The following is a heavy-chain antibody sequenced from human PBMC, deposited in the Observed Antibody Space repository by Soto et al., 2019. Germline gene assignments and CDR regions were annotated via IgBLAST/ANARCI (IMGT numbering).Heavy chain of an antibody. V-gene: IGHV6-1*01. D-gene: IGHD3-10*01. J-gene: IGHJ6*02. CDR2: TYYRSKWYD. CDR1: GDSVSSNSVA. Sequence: QVQLQQSGPGLVKPSQTLSLTCAISGDSVSSNSVAWNWIRQSPSRGLEWLGRTYYRSKWYDDYAVSVKSRTTTTPDKSTNQFSLQLNSVTPEDTAVYYCARVRISTVRGVIMSYYGMDVWGQGTTVTVSS. CDR3: ARVRISTVRGVIMSYYGMDV.